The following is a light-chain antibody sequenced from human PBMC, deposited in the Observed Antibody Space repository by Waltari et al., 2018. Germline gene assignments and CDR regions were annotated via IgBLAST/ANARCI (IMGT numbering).Light chain of an antibody. CDR2: DVR. J-gene: IGLJ3*02. Sequence: QSALTQPASVSGSPGQSITNSCTGTNSAGGGNNQVSWYQQPPGTAPKLMIYDVRNRPSGVSDRFSGSKSDNTASLTISGLQAEDEADYYCNSFTDSVTWVFGGGTKLTVL. V-gene: IGLV2-14*01. CDR3: NSFTDSVTWV. CDR1: NSAGGGNNQ.